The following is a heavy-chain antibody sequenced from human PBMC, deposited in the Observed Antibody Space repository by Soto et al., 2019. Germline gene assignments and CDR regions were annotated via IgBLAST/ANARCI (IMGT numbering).Heavy chain of an antibody. CDR2: ISYDGSNK. Sequence: QVQLVESGGGVVQPGRSLRLSCAASGFTFSSYAMHWVRQAPGKGLEWVAVISYDGSNKYYADSVKGRFTISRDNSKNTLYLQMNSLRAEDTAVYYCARDIRELRFLEWLSPGDYWGQGTLVTVSS. V-gene: IGHV3-30-3*01. CDR3: ARDIRELRFLEWLSPGDY. CDR1: GFTFSSYA. D-gene: IGHD3-3*01. J-gene: IGHJ4*02.